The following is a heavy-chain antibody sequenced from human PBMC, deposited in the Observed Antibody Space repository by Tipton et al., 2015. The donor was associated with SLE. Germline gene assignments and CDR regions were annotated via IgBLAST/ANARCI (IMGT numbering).Heavy chain of an antibody. CDR1: GFTFGDYA. CDR3: TTYCSGGSCYPGAFDY. CDR2: IRSKAYGGTT. V-gene: IGHV3-49*04. J-gene: IGHJ4*02. D-gene: IGHD2-15*01. Sequence: SLRLSCTASGFTFGDYAMSWVRQAPGKGLEWVGFIRSKAYGGTTDYAAPVKGRFTISRDDSKNTLYLQMNSLKTEDTAVYYCTTYCSGGSCYPGAFDYWGQGTLVTVSS.